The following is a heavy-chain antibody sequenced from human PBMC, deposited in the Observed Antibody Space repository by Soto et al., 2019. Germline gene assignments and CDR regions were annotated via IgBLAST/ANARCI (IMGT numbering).Heavy chain of an antibody. J-gene: IGHJ4*02. CDR1: GGSFSGYY. CDR3: ARGWTYFDWLLFYS. D-gene: IGHD3-9*01. V-gene: IGHV4-34*01. Sequence: SETLSLTCAVYGGSFSGYYWSWIRQPPGKGLEWIGEINHSGSTNYNPSLKSRVTISVDTSKNQFSLKLSSVTAADTAVYYCARGWTYFDWLLFYSWGQGTLVTVSS. CDR2: INHSGST.